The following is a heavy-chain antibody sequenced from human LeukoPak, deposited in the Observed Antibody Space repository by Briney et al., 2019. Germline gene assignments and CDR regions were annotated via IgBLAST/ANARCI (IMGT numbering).Heavy chain of an antibody. CDR1: GGSISSYY. Sequence: SETLSLTCTVSGGSISSYYWSWIRQPPGKGLEWIWYIYYSGSTNYNPSLKSRVTISVDTSKNQFSLKLSSVTAADTAVYYCAREGGSYGLWGQGTLVTVSS. D-gene: IGHD1-26*01. J-gene: IGHJ4*02. V-gene: IGHV4-59*01. CDR2: IYYSGST. CDR3: AREGGSYGL.